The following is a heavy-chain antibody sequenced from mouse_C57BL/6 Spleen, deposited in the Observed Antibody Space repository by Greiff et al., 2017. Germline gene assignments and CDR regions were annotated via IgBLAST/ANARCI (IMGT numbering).Heavy chain of an antibody. Sequence: QVQLQQPGAELVKPGASVKVSCKASGYTFTSYWMHWVKQRPGQGLAWIGRIHPSVSDTNYNQNFTAKAPLTVDKSSSTVYMQRSRLTSEDSAVYSCAISEDYDGSSSRFAYWGQGTMVTVSA. CDR2: IHPSVSDT. V-gene: IGHV1-74*01. CDR1: GYTFTSYW. D-gene: IGHD1-1*01. J-gene: IGHJ3*01. CDR3: AISEDYDGSSSRFAY.